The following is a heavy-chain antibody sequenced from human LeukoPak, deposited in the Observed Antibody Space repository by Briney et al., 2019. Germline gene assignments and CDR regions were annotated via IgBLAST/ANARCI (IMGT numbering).Heavy chain of an antibody. CDR1: GGTFSSYA. Sequence: SVKVSCKASGGTFSSYAISWVRQAPGQGLKWMGGIIPIFGTANYAQKFQGRVTITADKSTSTAYMELSSLRSEDTAVYYCARHLSSGWLFDYWGQGTLVTVSS. V-gene: IGHV1-69*06. D-gene: IGHD6-19*01. J-gene: IGHJ4*02. CDR3: ARHLSSGWLFDY. CDR2: IIPIFGTA.